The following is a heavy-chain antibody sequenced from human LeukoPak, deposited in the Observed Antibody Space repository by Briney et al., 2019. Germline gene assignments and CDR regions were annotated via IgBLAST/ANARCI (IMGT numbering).Heavy chain of an antibody. J-gene: IGHJ4*02. CDR1: GYTFTGYY. D-gene: IGHD6-13*01. CDR2: INPNSGGT. Sequence: ASVKVSCKASGYTFTGYYMHWVRQAPGQGLEWMGWINPNSGGTNYAQKFQGRVTMTRDTSISTAYMELSRLRSDDTAVYYCARGGKLQLVFRDLRVPFDYWGQGTLVTVSS. CDR3: ARGGKLQLVFRDLRVPFDY. V-gene: IGHV1-2*02.